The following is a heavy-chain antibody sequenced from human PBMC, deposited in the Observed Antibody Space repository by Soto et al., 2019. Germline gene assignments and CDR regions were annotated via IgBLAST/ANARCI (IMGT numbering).Heavy chain of an antibody. CDR1: GGSITTSDYY. CDR3: ARHGEPGIAVAGTWDY. V-gene: IGHV4-39*01. Sequence: SETLSLTCTVSGGSITTSDYYWGWIRQAPGKGLEWIGTISYSGTTYYSEPLKSRVTISADPSKSHFSLTLTSVTAADTAVYYCARHGEPGIAVAGTWDYWGQGTLVTVSS. J-gene: IGHJ4*02. D-gene: IGHD6-19*01. CDR2: ISYSGTT.